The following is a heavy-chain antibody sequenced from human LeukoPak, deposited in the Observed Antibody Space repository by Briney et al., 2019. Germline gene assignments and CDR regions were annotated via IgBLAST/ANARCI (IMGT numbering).Heavy chain of an antibody. CDR1: GFTFSSYN. D-gene: IGHD4-17*01. V-gene: IGHV3-48*01. CDR2: ISSSSDTI. J-gene: IGHJ4*02. Sequence: GGSLRLSCAASGFTFSSYNMNWVRQAPGKGLEWVSYISSSSDTIYYADSVKGRFTIFRDNAKNSLYLQMNSLRAEDTAVYYCATGLYGDSVAVDYWGQGTLVTVSS. CDR3: ATGLYGDSVAVDY.